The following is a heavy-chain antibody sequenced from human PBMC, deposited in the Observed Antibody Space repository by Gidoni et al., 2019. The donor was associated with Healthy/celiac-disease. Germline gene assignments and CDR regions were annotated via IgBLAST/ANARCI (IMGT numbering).Heavy chain of an antibody. Sequence: EVQLLVSGGGLVQPGGSLRLSCAAPGFPFRSYAMSWVRQAPGKGLECVSAISGSGGSTYYADSVKGRFTISRDNSKNTLYLQMNSLRAEDTAVYYCAKPPGSGDPYYFDYWGQGTLVTVSS. CDR3: AKPPGSGDPYYFDY. CDR1: GFPFRSYA. CDR2: ISGSGGST. D-gene: IGHD3-10*01. J-gene: IGHJ4*02. V-gene: IGHV3-23*01.